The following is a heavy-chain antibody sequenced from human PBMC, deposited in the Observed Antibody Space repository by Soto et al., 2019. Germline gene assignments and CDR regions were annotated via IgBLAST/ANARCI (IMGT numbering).Heavy chain of an antibody. D-gene: IGHD2-2*02. J-gene: IGHJ5*02. CDR3: ARDRGLDCSSTSCYRLGNWFDP. CDR1: GGSISSGDYY. Sequence: PSETLSLTCTVSGGSISSGDYYRSWIRQPPGKGLEWIGYIYYSGSTYYNPSLKSRVTISVDTSKNQFSLKLSSVTAADTAVYYCARDRGLDCSSTSCYRLGNWFDPWGQGTLVTVSS. CDR2: IYYSGST. V-gene: IGHV4-30-4*01.